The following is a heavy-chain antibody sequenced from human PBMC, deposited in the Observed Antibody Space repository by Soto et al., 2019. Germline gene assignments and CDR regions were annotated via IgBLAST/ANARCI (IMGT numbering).Heavy chain of an antibody. CDR2: IYHSGST. CDR3: ARVKVAAAAIFDY. J-gene: IGHJ4*02. CDR1: GGSISSSNW. V-gene: IGHV4-4*02. Sequence: SETLSLTCAVSGGSISSSNWWSWVRQPPGKGLEWIGEIYHSGSTNYNPSLKSRVTISVDKSKNQFSLKLSSVTAADTAVYYCARVKVAAAAIFDYWGQGTLVTVS. D-gene: IGHD6-13*01.